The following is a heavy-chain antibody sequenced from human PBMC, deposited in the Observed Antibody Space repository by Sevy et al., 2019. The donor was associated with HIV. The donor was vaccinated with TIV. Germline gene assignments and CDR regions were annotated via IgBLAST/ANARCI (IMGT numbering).Heavy chain of an antibody. J-gene: IGHJ4*02. D-gene: IGHD5-12*01. CDR2: FYYSGIT. Sequence: SETLSLTCTVSGDSISSYYWSWIRQPPGKGLEWIGYFYYSGITNYNPSVKSRVTISVDTSRNQISLNLSSVTAADTAVYYCARGIVAYYFDYWGQGTLVTVSS. CDR3: ARGIVAYYFDY. V-gene: IGHV4-59*01. CDR1: GDSISSYY.